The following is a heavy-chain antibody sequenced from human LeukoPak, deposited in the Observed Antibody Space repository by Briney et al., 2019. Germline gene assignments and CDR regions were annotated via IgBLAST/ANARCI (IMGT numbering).Heavy chain of an antibody. V-gene: IGHV1-24*01. CDR2: FDPEDGET. Sequence: SVKVSCKVSGYTLTQLSMHWVRQAPGKGREWMGGFDPEDGETIYAQKFQGRVTITEDTSTDTAYMELSSLRSEDTAVYYCATLKRGSYPLYWGQGTLVTVSS. CDR1: GYTLTQLS. J-gene: IGHJ4*02. D-gene: IGHD3-16*02. CDR3: ATLKRGSYPLY.